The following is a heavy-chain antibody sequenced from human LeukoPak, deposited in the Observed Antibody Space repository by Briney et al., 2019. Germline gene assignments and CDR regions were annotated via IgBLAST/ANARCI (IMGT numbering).Heavy chain of an antibody. Sequence: GGSLRLSCAASGFTFNAYYMTWIRQTPGKGLEWISHISSGGTTMYYADSVKGRFTVSRDNAKNSFYLEMNNLRAADTAVYYCARDVLGDFWGQGTMVTVSS. J-gene: IGHJ3*01. D-gene: IGHD3-16*01. CDR1: GFTFNAYY. CDR2: ISSGGTTM. V-gene: IGHV3-11*01. CDR3: ARDVLGDF.